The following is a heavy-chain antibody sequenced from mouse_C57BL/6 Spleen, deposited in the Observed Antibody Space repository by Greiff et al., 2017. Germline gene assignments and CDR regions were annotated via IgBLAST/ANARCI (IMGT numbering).Heavy chain of an antibody. J-gene: IGHJ4*01. Sequence: EVMLVESGEGLVKPGGSLKLSCAASGFTFSSYAMSWVRQTPEKRLEWVAYISRGGDYIYYADTVKGRFTISRANARNTLYLQMSSLKSEDTAMYYCTGDGSSFYYAMDYWGQGTSVTVSS. D-gene: IGHD1-1*01. CDR2: ISRGGDYI. V-gene: IGHV5-9-1*02. CDR1: GFTFSSYA. CDR3: TGDGSSFYYAMDY.